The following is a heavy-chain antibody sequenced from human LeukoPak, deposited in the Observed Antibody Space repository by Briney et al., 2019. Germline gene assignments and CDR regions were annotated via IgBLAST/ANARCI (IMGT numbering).Heavy chain of an antibody. V-gene: IGHV3-30-3*01. CDR1: GFTFRNYV. CDR2: TSSDLNVK. D-gene: IGHD5-24*01. J-gene: IGHJ4*02. CDR3: MATIVY. Sequence: GGSLRLSCAASGFTFRNYVIHWVRQAPGKGLEWVAVTSSDLNVKLYAGSVKGRFTISRDNSKNTLYLQMNSLRAEDTAVYYCMATIVYWGQGTLVTVSS.